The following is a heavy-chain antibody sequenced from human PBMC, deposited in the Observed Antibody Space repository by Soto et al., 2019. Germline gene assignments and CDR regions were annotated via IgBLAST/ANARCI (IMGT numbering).Heavy chain of an antibody. J-gene: IGHJ4*02. Sequence: PGESLKISCKGSGYSFTSYWISWVRQMPGKGLEWMGRIDPSDSYTNYSPSFQGQVTISADKSISTAYLQWSSLKASDTAMYYCARLSGPSGYSYGYVDYWGQGTLVTVSS. CDR2: IDPSDSYT. CDR3: ARLSGPSGYSYGYVDY. D-gene: IGHD5-18*01. CDR1: GYSFTSYW. V-gene: IGHV5-10-1*04.